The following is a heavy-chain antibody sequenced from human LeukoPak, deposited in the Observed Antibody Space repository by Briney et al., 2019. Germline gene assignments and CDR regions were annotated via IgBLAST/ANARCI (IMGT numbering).Heavy chain of an antibody. Sequence: SGTLSLTCAVPGGTISSTHWWNWVRQPPGKGLEWIGEIYHSGSTNYNPSLESRVTISVDRSKNQFSLNLNSVTAADTAVYYCARGDYYAGGGRNWFDPWSQGTLVTVSS. CDR3: ARGDYYAGGGRNWFDP. CDR1: GGTISSTHW. J-gene: IGHJ5*02. CDR2: IYHSGST. V-gene: IGHV4-4*02. D-gene: IGHD3-16*01.